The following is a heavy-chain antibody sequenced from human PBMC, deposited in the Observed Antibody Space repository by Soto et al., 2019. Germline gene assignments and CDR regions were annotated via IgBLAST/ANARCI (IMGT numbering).Heavy chain of an antibody. CDR3: ARSKGARPFDY. CDR2: INHSGST. J-gene: IGHJ4*02. CDR1: GGSFSGYY. D-gene: IGHD6-6*01. V-gene: IGHV4-34*01. Sequence: SETLSLTCAVYGGSFSGYYWSWIRQPPGKGLEWIGEINHSGSTNYNPSLRSRVTISVDTSKNQFSLKLSSVTAADTAVYYCARSKGARPFDYWGQGTLVTVSS.